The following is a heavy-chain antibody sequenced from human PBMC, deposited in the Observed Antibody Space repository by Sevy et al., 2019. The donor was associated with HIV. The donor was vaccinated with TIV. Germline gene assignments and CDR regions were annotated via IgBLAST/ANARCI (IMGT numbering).Heavy chain of an antibody. Sequence: GGSLRLSCAASGFTFDDYAMHWVRQAPGKGLEWVSGISCNSGSIGYADSVKGRFTISRDNAKNSLYLQMNSLRAEDTALYYCAKSGSLYYDILTGHYYFDYWGQRTLVTVSS. CDR1: GFTFDDYA. D-gene: IGHD3-9*01. CDR3: AKSGSLYYDILTGHYYFDY. J-gene: IGHJ4*02. V-gene: IGHV3-9*01. CDR2: ISCNSGSI.